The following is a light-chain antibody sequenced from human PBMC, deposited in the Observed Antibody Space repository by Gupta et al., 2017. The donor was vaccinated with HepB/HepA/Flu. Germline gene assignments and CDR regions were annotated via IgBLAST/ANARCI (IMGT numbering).Light chain of an antibody. Sequence: EIVFIQPPATLSLSPGERATLSCRASQRVSIYLAWYQQKPGQAPRLLIYDASNRATGIPARFSGSGSGTDFTLTISRLEPEDFAVYYCQQCNDWPGTFGQGTKLEIK. CDR1: QRVSIY. J-gene: IGKJ1*01. V-gene: IGKV3-11*01. CDR3: QQCNDWPGT. CDR2: DAS.